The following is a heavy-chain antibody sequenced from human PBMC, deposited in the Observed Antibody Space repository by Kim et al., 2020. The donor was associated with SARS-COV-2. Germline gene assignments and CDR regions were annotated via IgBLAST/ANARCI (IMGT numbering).Heavy chain of an antibody. CDR1: GFTFSSYA. J-gene: IGHJ6*02. Sequence: GGSLRLSCAASGFTFSSYAMHWVRQAPGKGLEWVAVISYDGSNKYYADSVKGRFTISRDNSKNTLYLQMNSLRAEDTAVYYCAGSIAVAGWGMDVWGQGTTVTVSS. CDR3: AGSIAVAGWGMDV. CDR2: ISYDGSNK. D-gene: IGHD6-19*01. V-gene: IGHV3-30*04.